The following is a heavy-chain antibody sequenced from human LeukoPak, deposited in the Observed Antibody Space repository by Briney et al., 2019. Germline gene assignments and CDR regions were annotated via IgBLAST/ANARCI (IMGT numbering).Heavy chain of an antibody. J-gene: IGHJ4*02. Sequence: ASVKVSCKASGYTFTGYYMHWVRQAPGQGLEWMGRINPNSGGTNYAQKFQGRVTMTRTTSISTAYMELSRLRSDDTAVYYCARDDYSSGYYLDYWGQGTLVTVSS. V-gene: IGHV1-2*06. D-gene: IGHD3-22*01. CDR3: ARDDYSSGYYLDY. CDR2: INPNSGGT. CDR1: GYTFTGYY.